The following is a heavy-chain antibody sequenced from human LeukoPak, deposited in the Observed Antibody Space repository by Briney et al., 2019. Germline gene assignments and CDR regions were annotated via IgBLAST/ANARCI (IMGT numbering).Heavy chain of an antibody. CDR3: TTSGRQFCSPSSCYMPFDY. Sequence: ASVTVSFKVSGYSLTELSMHWVRQAPGKGLEWMGGFDPRNGGTYFAQNFQGRVTLTEDTSTDTSSMELRSLKSDDTAVYYCTTSGRQFCSPSSCYMPFDYWGQGSLVTVPS. J-gene: IGHJ4*02. CDR1: GYSLTELS. D-gene: IGHD2-2*02. V-gene: IGHV1-24*01. CDR2: FDPRNGGT.